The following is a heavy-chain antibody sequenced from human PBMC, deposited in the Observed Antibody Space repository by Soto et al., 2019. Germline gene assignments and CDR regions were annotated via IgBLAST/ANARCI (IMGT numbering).Heavy chain of an antibody. Sequence: SETLSLTCTVSGGSISSSSYYWGWIRQPPGKGLEWIGSIYYSGSTYYNPSLKSRVTISVDTSKNQFSLKLSSVTAADTAVYYCASLGAAGIIKNYYYSYGMDVWGQGTTVTVSS. V-gene: IGHV4-39*01. D-gene: IGHD6-19*01. CDR1: GGSISSSSYY. CDR3: ASLGAAGIIKNYYYSYGMDV. J-gene: IGHJ6*02. CDR2: IYYSGST.